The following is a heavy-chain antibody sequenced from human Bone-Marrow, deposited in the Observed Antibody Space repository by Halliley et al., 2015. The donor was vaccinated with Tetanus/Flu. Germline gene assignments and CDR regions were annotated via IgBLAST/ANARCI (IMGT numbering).Heavy chain of an antibody. J-gene: IGHJ4*02. Sequence: SLRLSCAASGFTFSNSLMHGVRQAPGKGLMWVSRINSDGSGPIYADSVKGRFTISRDNARNTLHLQMNGLRAEDTAVYYCAKWEVPKHDPFDYWGQGILVTVSS. CDR2: INSDGSGP. D-gene: IGHD1-26*01. V-gene: IGHV3-74*01. CDR1: GFTFSNSL. CDR3: AKWEVPKHDPFDY.